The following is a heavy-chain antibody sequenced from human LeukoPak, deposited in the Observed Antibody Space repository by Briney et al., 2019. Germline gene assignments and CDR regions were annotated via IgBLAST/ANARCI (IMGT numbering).Heavy chain of an antibody. D-gene: IGHD2-2*02. CDR3: VGDGHRLYDYYYYYMDV. CDR2: INPNSGGT. V-gene: IGHV1-2*02. Sequence: ASVKVSCKASGYTFTGYYMHWVRQAPGQGLEWMGRINPNSGGTNYAQKLQGRVTMTTDASTTTAYMELRSLRSDDTAVYYCVGDGHRLYDYYYYYMDVWGKGTTVTVSS. CDR1: GYTFTGYY. J-gene: IGHJ6*03.